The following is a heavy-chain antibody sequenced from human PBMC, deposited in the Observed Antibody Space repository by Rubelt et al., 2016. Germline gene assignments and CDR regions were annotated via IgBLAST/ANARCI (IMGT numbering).Heavy chain of an antibody. D-gene: IGHD3-10*01. V-gene: IGHV1-18*01. CDR1: GYTFTSYG. Sequence: QVQLVQSGAEVKKPGASVKVSCKASGYTFTSYGISWVRQAPGQGLEWMGWISAYNGNTNYAQKLQGRCAMAAETSTSTSYMGLRSLGPDGTAVYYCARDPLPVRGVIMTPTHWGQGTLVTVSS. CDR3: ARDPLPVRGVIMTPTH. CDR2: ISAYNGNT. J-gene: IGHJ4*02.